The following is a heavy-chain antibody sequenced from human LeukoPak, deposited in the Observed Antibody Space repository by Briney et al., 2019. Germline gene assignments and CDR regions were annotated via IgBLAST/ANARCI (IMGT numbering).Heavy chain of an antibody. J-gene: IGHJ4*02. CDR1: GGSISSSSYY. CDR3: ARHYDSRDDY. CDR2: INHSGST. V-gene: IGHV4-39*01. D-gene: IGHD3-22*01. Sequence: PSETLSLTCTVSGGSISSSSYYWGWIRQPPGKGMEWIGEINHSGSTNYNPSLKSRVTISVDTSKNQFSLKLSSVTAADTAVYYCARHYDSRDDYWGQGTLVTVSS.